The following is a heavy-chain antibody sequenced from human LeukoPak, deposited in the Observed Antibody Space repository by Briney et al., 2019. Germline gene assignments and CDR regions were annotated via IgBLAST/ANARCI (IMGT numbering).Heavy chain of an antibody. D-gene: IGHD3-22*01. CDR1: GGTFSRHA. CDR2: IIPIFGTA. J-gene: IGHJ4*02. CDR3: ATPYYDTSGYHALDY. V-gene: IGHV1-69*05. Sequence: SVKVSCKASGGTFSRHAFAWVRQAPGQGLEWMGGIIPIFGTANYAQKFQGRLTITTDESTSTAYMELSSLRSEDTAVYFCATPYYDTSGYHALDYWGQGTLVTVSS.